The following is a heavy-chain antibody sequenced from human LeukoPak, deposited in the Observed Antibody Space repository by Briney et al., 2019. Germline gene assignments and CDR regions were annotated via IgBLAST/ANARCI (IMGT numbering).Heavy chain of an antibody. CDR2: ISYDGSNK. CDR3: ATLVPAAPTS. Sequence: GGSLRLSCAASGFTFSSYAMHWVRQAPGKGLEWVAVISYDGSNKYYADSVKGRFTISRDNSKNTLYPQMNSLRAEDTAVYYCATLVPAAPTSWGQGTLSPSPQ. D-gene: IGHD2-2*01. CDR1: GFTFSSYA. V-gene: IGHV3-30*04. J-gene: IGHJ4*02.